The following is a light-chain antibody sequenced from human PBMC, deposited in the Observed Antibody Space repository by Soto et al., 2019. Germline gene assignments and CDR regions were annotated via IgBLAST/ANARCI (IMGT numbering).Light chain of an antibody. Sequence: IQMTQSPSSLSASVVDRVTITCRASQRINNYLNWYQHKPGKAPKLLIYAPSTLQGGVPSRFSGSGSWTDFNFTISSLQPEDFATYDWQQDYYAPYTYTFVQGNKVQIK. CDR2: APS. V-gene: IGKV1-39*01. J-gene: IGKJ2*01. CDR1: QRINNY. CDR3: QQDYYAPYTYT.